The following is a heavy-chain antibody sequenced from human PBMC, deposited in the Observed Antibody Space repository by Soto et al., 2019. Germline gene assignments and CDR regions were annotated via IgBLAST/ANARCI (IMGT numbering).Heavy chain of an antibody. V-gene: IGHV1-3*01. Sequence: ASVKVSCKASGYTFTSYAMHWVRQAPGQRLEWMGWINAGNGNTKYSQKFQGRVTITRDTSASTAYMELSSLRSEDTAVYYCAREGAGLGITMIVVEYDYWGQGTLVTRLL. D-gene: IGHD3-22*01. J-gene: IGHJ4*02. CDR2: INAGNGNT. CDR1: GYTFTSYA. CDR3: AREGAGLGITMIVVEYDY.